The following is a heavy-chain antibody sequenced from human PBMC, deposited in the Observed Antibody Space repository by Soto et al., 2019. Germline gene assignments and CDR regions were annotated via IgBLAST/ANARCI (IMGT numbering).Heavy chain of an antibody. D-gene: IGHD1-26*01. Sequence: QVQLVQSGAEVKKPGSSVKVSCKSSGGTFSSYAISWVRQAPGQGLEWMGGLIPIFDTADYAQKFQGRVTITADEDTGTAYMELMSLISENTAVSYCASQGSDSYLYGYYYGIDVWGQGTTVTVSS. V-gene: IGHV1-69*12. CDR3: ASQGSDSYLYGYYYGIDV. J-gene: IGHJ6*02. CDR1: GGTFSSYA. CDR2: LIPIFDTA.